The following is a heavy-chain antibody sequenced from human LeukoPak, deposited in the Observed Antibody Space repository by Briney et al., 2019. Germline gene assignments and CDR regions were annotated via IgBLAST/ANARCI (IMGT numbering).Heavy chain of an antibody. Sequence: GGSLRLSCAASGFTFSSYAMHWVRQAPGKGLEWVAVISYDGSNKYYADSVKGRFTISRDNVKNSLYLQMNSLRGEDTAVYYCARVARAKYDIWGQGTMVTVSS. CDR2: ISYDGSNK. CDR3: ARVARAKYDI. D-gene: IGHD1-26*01. CDR1: GFTFSSYA. J-gene: IGHJ3*02. V-gene: IGHV3-30-3*01.